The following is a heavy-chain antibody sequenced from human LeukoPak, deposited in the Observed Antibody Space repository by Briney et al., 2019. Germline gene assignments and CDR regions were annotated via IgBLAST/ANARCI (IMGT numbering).Heavy chain of an antibody. V-gene: IGHV4-34*01. J-gene: IGHJ4*02. CDR3: ARLFWGCSSTSCGDY. Sequence: PSETLSLTCAVYGGSFSGYYWSWIRQPPGKGLEWIGVINHSGSTNYNPSLKSRVTISVDTSKNQFSLKLSSVTAADTAVYYCARLFWGCSSTSCGDYWGQGTLVTVSS. CDR1: GGSFSGYY. D-gene: IGHD2-2*01. CDR2: INHSGST.